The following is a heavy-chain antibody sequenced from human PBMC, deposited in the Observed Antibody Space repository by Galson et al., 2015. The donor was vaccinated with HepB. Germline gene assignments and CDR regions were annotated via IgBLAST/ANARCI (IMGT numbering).Heavy chain of an antibody. V-gene: IGHV3-30*04. Sequence: LRLSCAASGFTFSNYVMHWVRQAPGKGLEWMAVISYDGSDKYYADSVKGRFTIARDNSKSTLYLQMNSLRAEDTAVYYCARQVYADYARRFDPWGQGTLVTVSS. CDR1: GFTFSNYV. J-gene: IGHJ5*02. D-gene: IGHD4-17*01. CDR3: ARQVYADYARRFDP. CDR2: ISYDGSDK.